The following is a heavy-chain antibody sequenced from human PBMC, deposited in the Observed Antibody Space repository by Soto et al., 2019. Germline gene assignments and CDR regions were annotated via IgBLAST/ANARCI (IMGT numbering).Heavy chain of an antibody. Sequence: QVQLVQSGGEVKKPGASVKVSCKASGYTFISYGITWVRQAPGQGLEWMGWTHAYNGNTNYAQKLQGRVTMTTDTSTSTATRELRSPRSDDTAVYLCARVGMKNYDFWSGYLDHWGQGTLITVSS. J-gene: IGHJ4*02. CDR2: THAYNGNT. CDR3: ARVGMKNYDFWSGYLDH. D-gene: IGHD3-3*01. V-gene: IGHV1-18*04. CDR1: GYTFISYG.